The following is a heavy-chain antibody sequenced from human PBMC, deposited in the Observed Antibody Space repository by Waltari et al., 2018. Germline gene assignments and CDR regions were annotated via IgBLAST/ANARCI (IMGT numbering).Heavy chain of an antibody. V-gene: IGHV1-2*02. J-gene: IGHJ6*03. CDR2: ISPNSGDT. CDR1: GYTFTGYY. D-gene: IGHD3-3*01. Sequence: QVQLVQSGAEVKKPGASVKVSCKASGYTFTGYYIHWVRQAPGQGLEWMGWISPNSGDTNYAQKFQGRGTMTRDTSTTTAYMELSRLTSDDTAVFYCARGDFRLSYYYMDVWGKGTTVTVSS. CDR3: ARGDFRLSYYYMDV.